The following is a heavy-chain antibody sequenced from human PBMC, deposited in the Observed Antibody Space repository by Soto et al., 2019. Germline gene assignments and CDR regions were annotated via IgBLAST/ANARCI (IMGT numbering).Heavy chain of an antibody. Sequence: TSETLSLTCAVYGGSFSGYYWSWIRQPPGKGLEWIGEINHSGSTNYHPSLKSRVTISVDTSKNQFSLKLSSVTAADTAVYYCARGHSSGWFSRRLNYFDYWGQGTLVTVSS. D-gene: IGHD6-19*01. CDR1: GGSFSGYY. J-gene: IGHJ4*02. CDR2: INHSGST. V-gene: IGHV4-34*01. CDR3: ARGHSSGWFSRRLNYFDY.